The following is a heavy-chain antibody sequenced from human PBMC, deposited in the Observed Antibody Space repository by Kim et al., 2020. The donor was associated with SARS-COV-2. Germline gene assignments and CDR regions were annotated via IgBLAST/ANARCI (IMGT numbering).Heavy chain of an antibody. V-gene: IGHV3-21*01. CDR3: ARDKAEWLLYGYGMDV. Sequence: GGSLRLSCAASGFTFRSYTMNWVRQAPGKGLEWVSSISSSSSYIYYADSVKGRFTISRDNAKNSLYLQMNSLRAEDTAVYYCARDKAEWLLYGYGMDVWGQGPTVTVS. J-gene: IGHJ6*02. D-gene: IGHD3-3*01. CDR2: ISSSSSYI. CDR1: GFTFRSYT.